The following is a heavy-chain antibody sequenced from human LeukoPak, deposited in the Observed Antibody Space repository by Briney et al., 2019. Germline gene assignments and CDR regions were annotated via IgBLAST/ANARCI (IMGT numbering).Heavy chain of an antibody. Sequence: PGGSLRLSCAASGFPFSAYAMTWVRQAPGKGLEWVSAISGSGGNIYYADSVKGRFTISRDNSKNTLFLQMDSLRAEDTAIYYCAKDGRAARPYGRTYFDFWGQGTLVTVSS. J-gene: IGHJ4*02. CDR2: ISGSGGNI. V-gene: IGHV3-23*01. CDR1: GFPFSAYA. CDR3: AKDGRAARPYGRTYFDF. D-gene: IGHD6-6*01.